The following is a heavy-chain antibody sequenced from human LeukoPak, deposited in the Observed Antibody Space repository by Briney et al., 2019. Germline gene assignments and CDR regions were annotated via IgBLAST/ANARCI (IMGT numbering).Heavy chain of an antibody. CDR3: ARFVSGSGWFDP. V-gene: IGHV4-61*02. Sequence: PSQTLSLTCTVSGGSISSGSYYWSWIRQPAGKGLEWIGRIYTSGSTNYNPSLKSRVTISVDTSKNQFSLKLSSVTAADTAVYYCARFVSGSGWFDPWGQGTLVTVSS. D-gene: IGHD3-22*01. CDR2: IYTSGST. CDR1: GGSISSGSYY. J-gene: IGHJ5*02.